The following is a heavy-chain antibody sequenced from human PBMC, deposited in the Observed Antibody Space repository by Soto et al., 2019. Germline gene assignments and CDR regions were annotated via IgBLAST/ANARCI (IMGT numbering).Heavy chain of an antibody. CDR1: SGSISSSNW. D-gene: IGHD4-17*01. V-gene: IGHV4-4*02. Sequence: QVQLQESGPGLVKPSGTLSLTCAVSSGSISSSNWWSWVRQPPGKGLEWIGEIYHSGSTNYNPSLKRRVTISVDKSKNQFSLKLSSVTAADTAVYYCAIPRRGDSQTYWYFDLWGRGTLVTVSS. CDR3: AIPRRGDSQTYWYFDL. CDR2: IYHSGST. J-gene: IGHJ2*01.